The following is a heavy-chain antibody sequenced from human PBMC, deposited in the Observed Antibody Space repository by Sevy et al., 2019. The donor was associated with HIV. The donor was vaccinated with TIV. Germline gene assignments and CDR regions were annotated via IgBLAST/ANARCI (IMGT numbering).Heavy chain of an antibody. J-gene: IGHJ4*02. CDR2: ITSGSTYM. V-gene: IGHV3-21*01. CDR3: ARDGGCSSTSCLLYFDY. D-gene: IGHD2-2*01. Sequence: GGSLRLSCAASGFTFNSYTMNWVRQAPGKGLEGVSSITSGSTYMYYADSVKGRFTISRDNAKNSLYLQMNSLRAEDTAVYYCARDGGCSSTSCLLYFDYWGQGSLVTVSS. CDR1: GFTFNSYT.